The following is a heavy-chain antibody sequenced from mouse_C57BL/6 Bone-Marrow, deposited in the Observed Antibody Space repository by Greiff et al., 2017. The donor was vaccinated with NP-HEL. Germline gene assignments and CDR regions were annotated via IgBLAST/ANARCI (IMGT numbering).Heavy chain of an antibody. CDR1: GFTFSSYG. CDR2: ISSGGSYT. D-gene: IGHD2-5*01. CDR3: ARHRYSNFDY. Sequence: EVMLVESGGDLVKPGGSLKLSCAASGFTFSSYGMSWVRQTPDKRLEWVATISSGGSYTYYPDSVKGRFTISRDNAKNTLYLQMSSLKSEDTAMYYCARHRYSNFDYWGQGTTLTVSS. V-gene: IGHV5-6*01. J-gene: IGHJ2*01.